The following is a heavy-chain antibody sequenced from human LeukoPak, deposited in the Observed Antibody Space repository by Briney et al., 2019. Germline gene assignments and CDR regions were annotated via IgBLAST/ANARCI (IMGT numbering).Heavy chain of an antibody. Sequence: SQTLSLTCTVSGGSISSGGYYWSWIRQHPGKGLEWIGYIYYSGSTYYNPSLKSRVTISVDTSKNQFSLKLSSVTAADTAVYYCARTDTAMVQYYFDYWGQGTLVTVSS. D-gene: IGHD5-18*01. CDR3: ARTDTAMVQYYFDY. V-gene: IGHV4-31*03. CDR2: IYYSGST. CDR1: GGSISSGGYY. J-gene: IGHJ4*02.